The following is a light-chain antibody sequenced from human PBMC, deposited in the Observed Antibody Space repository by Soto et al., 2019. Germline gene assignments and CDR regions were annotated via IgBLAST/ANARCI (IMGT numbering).Light chain of an antibody. CDR2: KAS. V-gene: IGKV1-5*03. CDR1: QSISSW. CDR3: QQYSTPLALT. Sequence: DIQMTQSPSTLSASVGDRVTITCRASQSISSWLAWYQQKPRKAPKLLIYKASSLESGVPSRFSGSGSGTEFNLTISSLQADDFASYYCQQYSTPLALTFGGGTKVEIK. J-gene: IGKJ4*01.